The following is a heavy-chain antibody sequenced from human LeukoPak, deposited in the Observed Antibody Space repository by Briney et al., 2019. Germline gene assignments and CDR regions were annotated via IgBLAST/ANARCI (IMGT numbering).Heavy chain of an antibody. CDR2: ISTSSSYI. D-gene: IGHD2-21*01. CDR1: GFTFNGYS. V-gene: IGHV3-21*01. J-gene: IGHJ6*02. Sequence: PGGSLRLSCTASGFTFNGYSMNWVRQAPGKGLEWVSSISTSSSYIYYADPVKGRFTISRNNPKNSLYLQMNSLRAEDTAVYYCARGDYGMDVWGRGTTVTVSS. CDR3: ARGDYGMDV.